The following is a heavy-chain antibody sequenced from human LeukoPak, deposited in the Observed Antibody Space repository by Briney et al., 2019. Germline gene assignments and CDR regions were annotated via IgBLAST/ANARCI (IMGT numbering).Heavy chain of an antibody. CDR3: ATDRLGSTRDYFYSMDV. J-gene: IGHJ6*02. CDR2: INSNSGTI. V-gene: IGHV3-9*01. CDR1: GFTFDDYA. Sequence: GGSLRLSCAASGFTFDDYAMHWVRQAPGKGLEWVSGINSNSGTIGYAGSVKGGFTISRDNAKNSLYLQMISLRTEDTALYYSATDRLGSTRDYFYSMDVWGQGTTVTVSS. D-gene: IGHD2/OR15-2a*01.